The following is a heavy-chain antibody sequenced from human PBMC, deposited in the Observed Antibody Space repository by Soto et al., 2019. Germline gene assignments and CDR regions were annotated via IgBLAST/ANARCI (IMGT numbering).Heavy chain of an antibody. V-gene: IGHV3-15*07. J-gene: IGHJ4*02. Sequence: EVQLVESGGGLVKPGGSLRLSCAASGITFFYAWMDWVRQAPGKRLEWVGRIKSQAGGGTIDYAAPVKGRFTISRDDSKNTVYLQMDSLKTEDTAVYYCTHVFSVAHPYSYFWGQGTLVTVSS. CDR2: IKSQAGGGTI. CDR3: THVFSVAHPYSYF. D-gene: IGHD3-9*01. CDR1: GITFFYAW.